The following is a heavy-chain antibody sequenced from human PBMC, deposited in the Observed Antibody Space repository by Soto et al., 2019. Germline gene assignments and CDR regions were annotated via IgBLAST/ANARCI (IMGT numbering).Heavy chain of an antibody. D-gene: IGHD1-1*01. Sequence: QVQLVQSGGEVKKPGASVKVSCKASGYTFTSLGISWVRQAPGQGREWMGWVSAYNGNTKYAPNVQGRVPMTTDRATSTAYMELRSLRSDDTAVYYCARAGGTQLFDYCGQGPLVTVST. J-gene: IGHJ4*02. V-gene: IGHV1-18*04. CDR2: VSAYNGNT. CDR3: ARAGGTQLFDY. CDR1: GYTFTSLG.